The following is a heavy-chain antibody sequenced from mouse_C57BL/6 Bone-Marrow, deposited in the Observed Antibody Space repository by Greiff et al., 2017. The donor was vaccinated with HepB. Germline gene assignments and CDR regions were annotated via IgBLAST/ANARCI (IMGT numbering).Heavy chain of an antibody. CDR2: FTMYSDAT. D-gene: IGHD1-1*01. CDR3: GPYHYTRGLEYFDV. Sequence: LQQSGAELVRPGSSVKLSCKDSYFAFMARAMHWVKQRPGHGLEWIGSFTMYSDATEYSENFKGKATLTANTSSSTAYMELSSLTSEDSAVYYGGPYHYTRGLEYFDVWGTGTTVTVSS. V-gene: IGHV1-49*01. CDR1: YFAFMARA. J-gene: IGHJ1*03.